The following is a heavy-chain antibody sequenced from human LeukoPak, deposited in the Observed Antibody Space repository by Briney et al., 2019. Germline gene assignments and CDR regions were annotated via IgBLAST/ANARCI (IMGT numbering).Heavy chain of an antibody. D-gene: IGHD6-13*01. CDR3: ARASFVAAAGTFDY. CDR2: INAGNGNT. V-gene: IGHV1-3*03. Sequence: ASVKVSCKASGYTFTSYAMHWVRQAPGQRLEWMGWINAGNGNTKYSQEFQGRVTITRDTSASTAYMELSSLRSEDMAVYYYARASFVAAAGTFDYWGQGTLVTVSS. CDR1: GYTFTSYA. J-gene: IGHJ4*02.